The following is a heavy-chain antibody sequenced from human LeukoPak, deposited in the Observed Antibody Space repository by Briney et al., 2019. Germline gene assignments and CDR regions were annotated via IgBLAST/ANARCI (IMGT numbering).Heavy chain of an antibody. D-gene: IGHD4-11*01. CDR2: ISYDGSNK. J-gene: IGHJ4*02. CDR1: GFTFSSYA. Sequence: PGGSLRLSCAASGFTFSSYAMHWVRQAPGKGLEWVAVISYDGSNKYYADSVKGRFTISRDNSKNTLYLQMNSLRAEDTAVYYCARDSQYHYWGQGTLVTVSS. V-gene: IGHV3-30-3*01. CDR3: ARDSQYHY.